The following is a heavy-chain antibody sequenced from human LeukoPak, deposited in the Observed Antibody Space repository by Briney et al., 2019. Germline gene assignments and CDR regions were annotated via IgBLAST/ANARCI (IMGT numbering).Heavy chain of an antibody. D-gene: IGHD1-26*01. CDR2: IYYSGST. CDR3: ATLKVGATGHMDV. CDR1: GGSISSYY. J-gene: IGHJ6*04. Sequence: SETLSLTCTVSGGSISSYYWSWIRQPPGKGLEWIGYIYYSGSTYYNPSLKSRVTISVDTSKNQFSLKLSSVTAADTAVYYCATLKVGATGHMDVWGKGTTVTVSP. V-gene: IGHV4-59*01.